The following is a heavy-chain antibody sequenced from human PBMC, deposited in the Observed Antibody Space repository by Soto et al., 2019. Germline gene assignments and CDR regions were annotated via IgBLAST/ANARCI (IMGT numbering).Heavy chain of an antibody. CDR2: FSAYNGNT. J-gene: IGHJ6*02. CDR3: ARDYVRVVVPAAMYYYYYYGMDV. Sequence: ASVKVSCKASGYTFTSYGISWVRQAPGQGLEWMGWFSAYNGNTNYAQKLQGRVTMTTDTSTSTAYMELRSLRSDDTAVYYCARDYVRVVVPAAMYYYYYYGMDVWGQGTTVTVSS. V-gene: IGHV1-18*04. CDR1: GYTFTSYG. D-gene: IGHD2-2*01.